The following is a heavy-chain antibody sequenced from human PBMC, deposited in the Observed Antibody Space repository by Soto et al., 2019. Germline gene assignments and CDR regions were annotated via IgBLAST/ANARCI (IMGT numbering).Heavy chain of an antibody. D-gene: IGHD3-22*01. CDR3: ARPPDYDSSGYQFDY. Sequence: PGGSLRLSCRASGFTFRSYDMLWVRRAPGKGLEWVAVISYDGSNKYYADSVKGRFTISRDNPKNTLYLQMNSLRAEDTAVYYCARPPDYDSSGYQFDYWGQGTLVTVSS. CDR2: ISYDGSNK. V-gene: IGHV3-30-3*01. J-gene: IGHJ4*02. CDR1: GFTFRSYD.